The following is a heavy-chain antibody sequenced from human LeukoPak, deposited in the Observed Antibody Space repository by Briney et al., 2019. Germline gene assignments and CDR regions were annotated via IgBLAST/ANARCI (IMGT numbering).Heavy chain of an antibody. J-gene: IGHJ5*02. CDR3: ARSPQGTATTANWLDP. V-gene: IGHV4-34*01. CDR2: MSYSGRT. Sequence: SETLSLTCAVYGVSFSGYYWGWIRQPPGKGLEWIGSMSYSGRTYYNPSLKTRVTVSLDTSKNQFSLNLISVTAADTAVYYCARSPQGTATTANWLDPWGQGTLVTVSS. CDR1: GVSFSGYY. D-gene: IGHD4-17*01.